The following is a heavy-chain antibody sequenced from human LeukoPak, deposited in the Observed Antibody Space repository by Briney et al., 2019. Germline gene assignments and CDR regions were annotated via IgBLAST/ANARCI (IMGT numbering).Heavy chain of an antibody. CDR3: ASLTTADAFDI. Sequence: PSETLSLTCTVSGGSISSYYWSWIRQPPGKGLEWIGYIYDSGSTNYNPSLKSRVTISVDTSKNQFSLKLSSVTAADTAVFYCASLTTADAFDIWGQGAMVTVSS. CDR2: IYDSGST. CDR1: GGSISSYY. J-gene: IGHJ3*02. D-gene: IGHD3-22*01. V-gene: IGHV4-59*01.